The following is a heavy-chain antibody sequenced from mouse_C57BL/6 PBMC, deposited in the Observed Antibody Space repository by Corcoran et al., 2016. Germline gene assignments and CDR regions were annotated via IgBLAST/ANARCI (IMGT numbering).Heavy chain of an antibody. D-gene: IGHD1-1*01. J-gene: IGHJ1*03. CDR1: VSTFTTSG. Sequence: QIQLVQSGPELKKPGETVKISCTASVSTFTTSGMSWVTQAPGKGLKWMGWINTYSGVPTYADDFKGRFAFSLETSASTAYLQINNLKNEDTATYFCARSKGFDYGSSWYVDVWGTGTTVTVSS. CDR3: ARSKGFDYGSSWYVDV. V-gene: IGHV9-3*01. CDR2: INTYSGVP.